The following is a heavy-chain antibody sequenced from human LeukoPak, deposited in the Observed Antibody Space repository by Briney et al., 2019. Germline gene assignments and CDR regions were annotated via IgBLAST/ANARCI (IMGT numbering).Heavy chain of an antibody. Sequence: SETLSLTCTVSGGSISSDYWSWIRQSPGKGLEWVGYIYYSGTTSYNPSLKSRVTISLDTSKNQFSLKLSSVTAADTAVYYCARGTNWGSPDYWGQGTLVTVSS. CDR1: GGSISSDY. J-gene: IGHJ4*02. D-gene: IGHD7-27*01. V-gene: IGHV4-59*01. CDR3: ARGTNWGSPDY. CDR2: IYYSGTT.